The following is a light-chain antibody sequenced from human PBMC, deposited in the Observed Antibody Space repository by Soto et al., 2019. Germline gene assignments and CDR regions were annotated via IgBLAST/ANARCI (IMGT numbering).Light chain of an antibody. V-gene: IGLV2-8*01. CDR2: EVS. CDR3: TSYAGTYSFFYV. CDR1: SSDVVAYNY. Sequence: QSALTQPPSASGSPGQSVTISCTGTSSDVVAYNYVSWYQQLPGKAPKLIIYEVSKRPSGVPDRFSGSKSGNTASLTVSGLQAEDEADYYSTSYAGTYSFFYVFGTGTNVTVL. J-gene: IGLJ1*01.